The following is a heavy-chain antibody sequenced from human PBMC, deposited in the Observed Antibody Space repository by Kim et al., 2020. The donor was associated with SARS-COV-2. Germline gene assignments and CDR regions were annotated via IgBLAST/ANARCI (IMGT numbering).Heavy chain of an antibody. V-gene: IGHV3-30*18. J-gene: IGHJ4*02. Sequence: GGSLRLSCAASGFTFSSYGMHWVRQAPGKGLEWVAVISYDGSNKYYADSVKGRFTISRDNSKNTLYLQMNSLRAEDTAVYYCAKDLCSSWPWEGYFDYWGQGTLVTVSS. CDR1: GFTFSSYG. CDR2: ISYDGSNK. CDR3: AKDLCSSWPWEGYFDY. D-gene: IGHD6-13*01.